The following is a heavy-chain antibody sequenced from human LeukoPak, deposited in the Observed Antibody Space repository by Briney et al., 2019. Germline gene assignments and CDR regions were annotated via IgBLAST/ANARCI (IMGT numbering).Heavy chain of an antibody. CDR3: ARITPNWFDP. CDR1: GGSISSYY. Sequence: PSETLSLTCTVSGGSISSYYCSWIRQPPGKGLEWIGYIYYSGSTNYNPSLRSRVTISVDTSKNQFSLKLSSVTAADTAVYYCARITPNWFDPWGQGTLVTVSS. J-gene: IGHJ5*02. V-gene: IGHV4-59*01. CDR2: IYYSGST.